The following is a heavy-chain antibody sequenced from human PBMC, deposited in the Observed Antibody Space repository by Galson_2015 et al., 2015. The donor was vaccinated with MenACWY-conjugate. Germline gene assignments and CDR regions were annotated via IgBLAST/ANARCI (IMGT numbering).Heavy chain of an antibody. CDR3: TRDRGYCTGGRCYRYFDF. CDR2: MSNGGETI. V-gene: IGHV3-48*04. D-gene: IGHD2-15*01. Sequence: ALRLSCAASGFTFTIYRLSWVRQAPGKGLEWISYMSNGGETIYYADSVRGRFTISRDNTKNSVYLQMHSLRAEDTSVYYCTRDRGYCTGGRCYRYFDFWGQGTLVTVSS. CDR1: GFTFTIYR. J-gene: IGHJ4*02.